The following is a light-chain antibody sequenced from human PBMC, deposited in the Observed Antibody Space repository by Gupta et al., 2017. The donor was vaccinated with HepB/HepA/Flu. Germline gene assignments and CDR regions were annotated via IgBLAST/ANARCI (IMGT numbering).Light chain of an antibody. J-gene: IGLJ2*01. CDR2: EVN. CDR1: SSDVGSYNL. CDR3: CSYAGSITHVV. Sequence: QSAPTQPASVSGSPGQSITISCIGTSSDVGSYNLVSWYQQHPGKAPKFMIYEVNKRPSGVSNRFSGSKSGNTASLTISGLQTEDEADYYCCSYAGSITHVVFGGGTKLTVL. V-gene: IGLV2-23*02.